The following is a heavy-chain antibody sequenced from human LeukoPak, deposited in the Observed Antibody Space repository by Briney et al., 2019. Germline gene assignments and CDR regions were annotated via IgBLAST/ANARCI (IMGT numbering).Heavy chain of an antibody. CDR1: GYTFTSYY. J-gene: IGHJ4*02. Sequence: ASVKVSCKASGYTFTSYYMHWVRQAPGQGLEWMGIINPSGGSTSYAQKFQGRVTMTRDTSTSTVYMELSSLRSEDTAVYYCARGVSGRMTTVTTTPAMNFDYWGQGTLVTVSS. V-gene: IGHV1-46*01. D-gene: IGHD4-17*01. CDR3: ARGVSGRMTTVTTTPAMNFDY. CDR2: INPSGGST.